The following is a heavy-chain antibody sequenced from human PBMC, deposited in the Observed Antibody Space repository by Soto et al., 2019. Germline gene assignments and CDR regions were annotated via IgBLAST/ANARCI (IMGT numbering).Heavy chain of an antibody. Sequence: ASVKGSCKASGYTFTSYARHWVRKAPGQRLEWMGWINAGNGNTKYSQKFQGRVTITRDTSASTAYMELSSLRSEDTAVYYCARGRIAAAGTNAVNAFDIWGQGTMVTVSS. D-gene: IGHD6-13*01. CDR3: ARGRIAAAGTNAVNAFDI. CDR1: GYTFTSYA. J-gene: IGHJ3*02. V-gene: IGHV1-3*01. CDR2: INAGNGNT.